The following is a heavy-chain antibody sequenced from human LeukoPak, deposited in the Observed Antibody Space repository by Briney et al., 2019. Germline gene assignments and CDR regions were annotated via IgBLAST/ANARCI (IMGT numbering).Heavy chain of an antibody. CDR3: ARHGGYDPQDY. J-gene: IGHJ4*02. CDR2: IDPSDSYS. V-gene: IGHV5-10-1*01. Sequence: HGESLMIFCKGSGYSFTSYWISWARQMPGKGLEWMGRIDPSDSYSNYSPSFQGHVTISADKPISTAYLQWSSLKASDTAMYYCARHGGYDPQDYWGQGTLVTVSS. CDR1: GYSFTSYW. D-gene: IGHD5-12*01.